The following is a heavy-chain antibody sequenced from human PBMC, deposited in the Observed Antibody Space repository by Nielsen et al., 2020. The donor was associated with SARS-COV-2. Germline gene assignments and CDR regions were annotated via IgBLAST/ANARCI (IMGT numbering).Heavy chain of an antibody. Sequence: GSLRLSCAASGFTFSSYAMHWVRQAPGKGLEWVAVISYDGSNKYYADSVKGRFTISRDNSKNTLYLQMNSLRAEDTAVYYCARDEYGDYAGWFDPWGQGTLVTVSS. D-gene: IGHD4-17*01. CDR1: GFTFSSYA. CDR2: ISYDGSNK. V-gene: IGHV3-30*04. J-gene: IGHJ5*02. CDR3: ARDEYGDYAGWFDP.